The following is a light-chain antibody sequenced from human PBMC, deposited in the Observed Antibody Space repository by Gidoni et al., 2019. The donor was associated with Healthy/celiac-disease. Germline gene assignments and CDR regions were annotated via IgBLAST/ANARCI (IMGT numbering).Light chain of an antibody. Sequence: SYDLTQPPSLSVSPSQTASISCSGDKLGDKYACWYQQKPGQSPVLVIYQDSQRPSGIPERFSGSNSGNTATLTISGTQAMDEADYYCQAWDSSTGGVFGGGTKLTVL. CDR3: QAWDSSTGGV. CDR1: KLGDKY. V-gene: IGLV3-1*01. CDR2: QDS. J-gene: IGLJ2*01.